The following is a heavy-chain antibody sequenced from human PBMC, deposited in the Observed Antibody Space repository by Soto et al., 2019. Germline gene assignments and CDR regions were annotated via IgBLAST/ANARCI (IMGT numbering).Heavy chain of an antibody. J-gene: IGHJ6*02. Sequence: PRGYLRLSCAASGFTFSSYCMQWVRQAPGKGLEWVAVISYDGSNKYYADSVKGRFTISRGNSKNTLYLQMNSLRAEDTAVYYCAKVHVSSYYYCMHVWGQGITVT. V-gene: IGHV3-30*18. CDR1: GFTFSSYC. D-gene: IGHD3-10*02. CDR3: AKVHVSSYYYCMHV. CDR2: ISYDGSNK.